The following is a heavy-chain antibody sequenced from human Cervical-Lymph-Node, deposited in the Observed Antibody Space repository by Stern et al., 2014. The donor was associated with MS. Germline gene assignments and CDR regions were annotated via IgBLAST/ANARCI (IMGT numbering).Heavy chain of an antibody. Sequence: VQLVQSGAEVKKPGSSVKVSCKASGDTYSGQAMTWVRQAPGQGLEWMGGXIPLFKTTNYAQKFKGRVTISADESTSTTYMELRSLRSGDTAVYYCARAPGKVATEAYYYNAMDVWGQGTTVTVSS. CDR3: ARAPGKVATEAYYYNAMDV. CDR1: GDTYSGQA. J-gene: IGHJ6*02. CDR2: XIPLFKTT. V-gene: IGHV1-69*01.